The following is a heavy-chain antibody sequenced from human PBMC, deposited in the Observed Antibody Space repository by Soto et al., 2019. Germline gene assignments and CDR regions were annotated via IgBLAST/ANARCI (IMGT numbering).Heavy chain of an antibody. CDR3: ARGLISGSHYSGGWYYFDS. CDR1: GGSFSGYI. Sequence: SETLSLTWDVYGGSFSGYIWTWIRQTPGKGLQWIGQINHSGSANYNPSLKSRVTISVHTSKSQFSLELSSVTAADTAVYYCARGLISGSHYSGGWYYFDSWGQGTQVTVSS. CDR2: INHSGSA. V-gene: IGHV4-34*01. J-gene: IGHJ4*02. D-gene: IGHD1-26*01.